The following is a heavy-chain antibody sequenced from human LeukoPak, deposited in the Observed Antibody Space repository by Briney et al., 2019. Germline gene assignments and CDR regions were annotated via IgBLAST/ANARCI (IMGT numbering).Heavy chain of an antibody. CDR1: GYTFTSYG. CDR2: ISAYNGNT. Sequence: ASVKVSCKASGYTFTSYGISWVRQAPGQGLEWMGWISAYNGNTNYAQKLQGRVTMTTDTSTSTAYMELRSLRSDDTAVYYCARGAPRVVVVPAAKLGAFDIWGQGTMVIFSS. D-gene: IGHD2-2*01. V-gene: IGHV1-18*01. CDR3: ARGAPRVVVVPAAKLGAFDI. J-gene: IGHJ3*02.